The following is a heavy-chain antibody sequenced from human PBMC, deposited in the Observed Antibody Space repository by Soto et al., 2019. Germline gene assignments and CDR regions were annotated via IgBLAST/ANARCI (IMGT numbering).Heavy chain of an antibody. Sequence: EVQLVESGGGLIQPGGSLRLSCAASGFTVSSNYMSWVRQAPGKGLEWVSVIYSGGSTYYADSVKGRFTISRDNSKNTLYLQRNSLRAEDTAVYYCARDPGYSYGFGYFDLWGRGTLVTVSS. D-gene: IGHD5-18*01. CDR2: IYSGGST. J-gene: IGHJ2*01. V-gene: IGHV3-53*01. CDR1: GFTVSSNY. CDR3: ARDPGYSYGFGYFDL.